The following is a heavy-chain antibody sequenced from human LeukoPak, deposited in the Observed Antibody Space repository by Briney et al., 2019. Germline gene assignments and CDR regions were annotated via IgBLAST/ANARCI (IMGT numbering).Heavy chain of an antibody. V-gene: IGHV4-39*02. CDR1: GDSMSNSNSY. Sequence: SETLSLTCTVSGDSMSNSNSYWAWNRQPPGKGLEWIGSIYYDGKTYYSPSLRSRVTVSADTSKSQFSLKLSSVTAADTAVYYCAREGSSSWSGYFQHWGQGTLVTVSS. CDR2: IYYDGKT. D-gene: IGHD6-13*01. J-gene: IGHJ1*01. CDR3: AREGSSSWSGYFQH.